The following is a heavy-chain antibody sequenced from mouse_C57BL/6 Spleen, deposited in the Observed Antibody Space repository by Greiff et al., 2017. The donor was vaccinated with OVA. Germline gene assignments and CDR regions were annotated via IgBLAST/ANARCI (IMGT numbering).Heavy chain of an antibody. J-gene: IGHJ4*01. Sequence: EVQLVESGGDLVKPGGSLKLSCAASGFTFSSYGMSWVRQTPDKRLEWVATISSGGSYTYYPDSVKGRFTISRDNAKNTLYLQMSSLKSEDTAMYYCARHWDDWGQGTSVTVSS. V-gene: IGHV5-6*01. CDR1: GFTFSSYG. CDR3: ARHWDD. CDR2: ISSGGSYT.